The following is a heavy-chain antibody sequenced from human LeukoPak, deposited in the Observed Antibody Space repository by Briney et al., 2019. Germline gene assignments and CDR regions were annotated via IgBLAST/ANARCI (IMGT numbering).Heavy chain of an antibody. CDR1: GFTFSSYS. CDR2: ISSSSSYI. J-gene: IGHJ3*02. V-gene: IGHV3-21*01. D-gene: IGHD3-22*01. Sequence: GGSLRLSCAASGFTFSSYSMNWVRQAPGKGLEWVSSISSSSSYIYYADSVKGRFTISRDNAKNSLYLQMNSLRAEDTAVYYCARDSGYSIPYAFDIWGQGTMVTVSS. CDR3: ARDSGYSIPYAFDI.